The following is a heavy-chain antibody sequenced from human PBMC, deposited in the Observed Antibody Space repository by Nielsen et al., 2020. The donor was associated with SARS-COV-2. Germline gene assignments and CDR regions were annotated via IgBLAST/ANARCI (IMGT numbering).Heavy chain of an antibody. Sequence: ASVKVSCKASGYTFTGYYMHWVRQAPGQGLEWMGRINPNSGGTNYAQKFQGRVTMTRDTSISTAYMELRSLRSDDTAVYYCARSTDWYFDLWGRGTLVTVSS. V-gene: IGHV1-2*06. CDR2: INPNSGGT. CDR1: GYTFTGYY. J-gene: IGHJ2*01. D-gene: IGHD5/OR15-5a*01. CDR3: ARSTDWYFDL.